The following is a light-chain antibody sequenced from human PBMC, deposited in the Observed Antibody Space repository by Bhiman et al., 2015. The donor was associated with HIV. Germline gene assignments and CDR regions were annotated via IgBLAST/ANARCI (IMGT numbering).Light chain of an antibody. Sequence: SYELTQPPSVSVSPGQTASIVCSGDKLGDQYVSWYQQKPGQSPVLVIYQDSKRPSGIPERFSGSNSGNTATLTISGTQAMDEADYYCQAWDSLHGVFGTGTKVTVL. CDR3: QAWDSLHGV. V-gene: IGLV3-1*01. CDR1: KLGDQY. J-gene: IGLJ1*01. CDR2: QDS.